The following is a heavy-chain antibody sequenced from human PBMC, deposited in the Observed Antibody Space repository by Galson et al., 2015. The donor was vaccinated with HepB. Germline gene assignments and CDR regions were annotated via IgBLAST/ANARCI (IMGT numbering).Heavy chain of an antibody. Sequence: SLRLSCAASGFTVSNNYMSWVRQAPGKGLEWVSVIYSGGSAYYADSVKGRFTISRDNSKNTLYLQMNSLRVDDTAVYYCARDGRYLGHYYFDYWGQGTLVTVSS. CDR2: IYSGGSA. CDR1: GFTVSNNY. D-gene: IGHD1-26*01. J-gene: IGHJ4*02. CDR3: ARDGRYLGHYYFDY. V-gene: IGHV3-66*01.